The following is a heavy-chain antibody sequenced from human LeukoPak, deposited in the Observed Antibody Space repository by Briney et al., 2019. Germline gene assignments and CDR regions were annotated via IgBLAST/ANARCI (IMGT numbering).Heavy chain of an antibody. CDR1: GFTFSSYA. CDR2: ISGSGGST. CDR3: ARGGYYYDSSGYYSD. Sequence: GGSLRLSCAASGFTFSSYAMSWVRQAPGKGLEWVSTISGSGGSTYYADSVKGRFTISRDNAKNSLYLQMNSLRAEDTAVYYCARGGYYYDSSGYYSDWGQGTLVTVSS. D-gene: IGHD3-22*01. V-gene: IGHV3-23*01. J-gene: IGHJ4*02.